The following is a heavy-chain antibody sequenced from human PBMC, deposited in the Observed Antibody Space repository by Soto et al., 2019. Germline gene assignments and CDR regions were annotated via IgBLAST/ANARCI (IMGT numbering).Heavy chain of an antibody. CDR1: GFTFSSYG. D-gene: IGHD2-15*01. CDR2: ISYDGTDK. J-gene: IGHJ6*02. Sequence: LRLSCAASGFTFSSYGIHWVRQAPGKGLEWVAVISYDGTDKYYADSVKGRFTISRDNSKNTLYLQINSLRAEDTAVYHCAKDIISGSSYYFYGMDAWGQGTTVTVSS. V-gene: IGHV3-30*18. CDR3: AKDIISGSSYYFYGMDA.